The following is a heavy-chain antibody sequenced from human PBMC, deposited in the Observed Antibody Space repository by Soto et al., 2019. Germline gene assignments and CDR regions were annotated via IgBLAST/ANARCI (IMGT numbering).Heavy chain of an antibody. J-gene: IGHJ4*02. V-gene: IGHV4-59*01. CDR2: IFYSGRT. Sequence: PSETLSLTCTVSGGSFSSYYWTWIRQPPGKGLEWIGYIFYSGRTNYNPSLTSRVTISVDTSKNQFSLKLSSVTAADTAVYYCARQAGGGEFDYWGQGTMVTVSS. CDR1: GGSFSSYY. CDR3: ARQAGGGEFDY. D-gene: IGHD2-21*01.